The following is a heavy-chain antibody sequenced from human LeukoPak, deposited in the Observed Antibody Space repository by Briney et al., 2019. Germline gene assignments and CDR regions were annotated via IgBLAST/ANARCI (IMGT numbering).Heavy chain of an antibody. CDR1: GGSVSSGSHY. V-gene: IGHV4-61*01. Sequence: QTSETLSLTCTVSGGSVSSGSHYWSWIRQPPGKGLEWIGYIYYSGGTNYNPSLKSRVTISVDTSKNQFSLKLSSVTAADTAVYYCARDNGGSSSSGSYFDYWGQGTLVTVSS. D-gene: IGHD6-6*01. CDR3: ARDNGGSSSSGSYFDY. CDR2: IYYSGGT. J-gene: IGHJ4*02.